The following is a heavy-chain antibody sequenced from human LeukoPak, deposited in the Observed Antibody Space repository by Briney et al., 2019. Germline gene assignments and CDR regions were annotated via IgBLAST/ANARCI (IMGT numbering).Heavy chain of an antibody. CDR3: ARDRRYYDSSAYIRGFDY. V-gene: IGHV4-61*02. CDR2: IYTSGST. D-gene: IGHD3-22*01. Sequence: SQTLSLTCTVSGGSISSGSHYWSWIRQPAGKGLEWIGRIYTSGSTNYNPSLKSRVTISVDTSRNQFSLNLSSMTAADTAVYYCARDRRYYDSSAYIRGFDYWGQGTLVTVSS. CDR1: GGSISSGSHY. J-gene: IGHJ4*02.